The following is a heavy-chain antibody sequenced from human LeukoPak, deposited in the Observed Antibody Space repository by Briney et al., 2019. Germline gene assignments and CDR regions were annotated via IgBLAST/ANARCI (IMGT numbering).Heavy chain of an antibody. CDR3: ARGRGYLGYYYGSGSYPLYFDY. Sequence: ASVKVSCKASGYTFTSYAMNWVRQAPGQGLEWMGWINTNTGNPTYAQGFTGRFVFSLDTSVSTAYLQISSLKAEDTAVYYCARGRGYLGYYYGSGSYPLYFDYWGQGTLVTVSS. J-gene: IGHJ4*02. CDR1: GYTFTSYA. D-gene: IGHD3-10*01. CDR2: INTNTGNP. V-gene: IGHV7-4-1*02.